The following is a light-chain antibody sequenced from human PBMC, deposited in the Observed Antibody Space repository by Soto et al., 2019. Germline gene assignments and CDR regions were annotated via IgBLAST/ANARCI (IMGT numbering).Light chain of an antibody. Sequence: DIQMTQSPSTLSASVGDSVSINCRASQSISAWLAWYQQKPGKAPRLLIYKASTLEIGVPSRFSGSGSGTEFTLTISSLQPDDVAIYYCQQYNDYSWTFGQGTKVDIQ. CDR2: KAS. CDR3: QQYNDYSWT. CDR1: QSISAW. V-gene: IGKV1-5*03. J-gene: IGKJ1*01.